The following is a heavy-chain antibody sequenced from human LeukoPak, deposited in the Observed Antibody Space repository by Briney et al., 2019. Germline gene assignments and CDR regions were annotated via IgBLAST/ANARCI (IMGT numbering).Heavy chain of an antibody. CDR1: GYTFTSYG. D-gene: IGHD3-10*01. V-gene: IGHV1-69*06. CDR3: AREGEYYAESGNLIDAADV. J-gene: IGHJ3*01. Sequence: SVKVSCKASGYTFTSYGISWVRQAPGQGLEWMGGIAPISGTPVYAQKFQDRVNITADTSTNTAYMEMSSLTSEDTAMYYCAREGEYYAESGNLIDAADVWGQGTMVIVSA. CDR2: IAPISGTP.